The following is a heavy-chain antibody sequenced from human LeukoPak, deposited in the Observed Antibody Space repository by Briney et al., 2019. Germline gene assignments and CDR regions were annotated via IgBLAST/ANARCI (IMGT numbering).Heavy chain of an antibody. J-gene: IGHJ4*02. CDR3: ARRDYGKGVYDH. CDR1: GFTFSTYA. V-gene: IGHV3-23*01. D-gene: IGHD3-10*01. Sequence: GGSLRLSCVASGFTFSTYAMRWVRQAPGKGLEWVSGVSGISERTHYADSVKGRFTISRDNSKNTLYLQMNSLRAEDTAVYYCARRDYGKGVYDHWGQGTLVTVSS. CDR2: VSGISERT.